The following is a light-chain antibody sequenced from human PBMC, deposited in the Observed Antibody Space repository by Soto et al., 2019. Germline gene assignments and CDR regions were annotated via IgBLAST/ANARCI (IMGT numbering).Light chain of an antibody. J-gene: IGKJ2*01. V-gene: IGKV3-11*01. Sequence: EIVMTQSPATLSVSPGERATLSCRASQSVSNNLAWYQQKPGQAPRLLIYETDHRATGIPDRFSGSGSGTDFALTITSLEPEDFAVYHCQQRSNWPPTFGQGSKLEIK. CDR3: QQRSNWPPT. CDR1: QSVSNN. CDR2: ETD.